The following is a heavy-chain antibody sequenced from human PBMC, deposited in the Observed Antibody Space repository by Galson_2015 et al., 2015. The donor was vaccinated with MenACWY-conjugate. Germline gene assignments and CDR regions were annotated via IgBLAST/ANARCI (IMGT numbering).Heavy chain of an antibody. CDR3: ARHPPGGRGRDV. CDR1: GYSFTTYW. J-gene: IGHJ6*02. D-gene: IGHD1-26*01. CDR2: ISPGDSNT. V-gene: IGHV5-51*01. Sequence: QSGAEVKKPGESLKISCKTTGYSFTTYWIAWVRQMPGTGLEWMGLISPGDSNTRYSPSFQGQVTISADKSISTAYLQWSSLKASDTAMYYCARHPPGGRGRDVWGQGTTVTVSS.